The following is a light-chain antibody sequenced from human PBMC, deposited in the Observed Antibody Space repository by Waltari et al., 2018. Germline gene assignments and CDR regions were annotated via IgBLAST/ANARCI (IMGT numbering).Light chain of an antibody. J-gene: IGLJ1*01. V-gene: IGLV3-21*01. CDR1: NIVSKS. Sequence: SYVLTQPPSVSVAPGETARLTCGGNNIVSKSVHWYRQRPGHAPVMVIVDGSDRRSGMPDRLSGSNPGNTATLTISRVEAGDQADYYCQVWDANTDPGVFGTGTEVTFL. CDR3: QVWDANTDPGV. CDR2: DGS.